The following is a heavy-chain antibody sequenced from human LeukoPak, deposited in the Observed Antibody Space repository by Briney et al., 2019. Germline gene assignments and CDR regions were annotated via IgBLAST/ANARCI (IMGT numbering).Heavy chain of an antibody. V-gene: IGHV4-39*02. J-gene: IGHJ3*02. D-gene: IGHD1-26*01. CDR3: ARPSSGSYSKGAFDI. Sequence: PSETLSLTCTVSGGSISSSNYYWAWIRQPPGKGLEWIGSIYYSGNTYYNPSLMSRVTISGDTSKNHFSPNLRSVTAADTAVYYCARPSSGSYSKGAFDIWGQGTMVTVSS. CDR1: GGSISSSNYY. CDR2: IYYSGNT.